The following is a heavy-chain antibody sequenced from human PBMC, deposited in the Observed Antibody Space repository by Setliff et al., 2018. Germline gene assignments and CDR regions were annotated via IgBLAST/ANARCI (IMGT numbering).Heavy chain of an antibody. CDR1: GGSISTYY. CDR3: ARMVGTPDGWFDP. J-gene: IGHJ5*02. CDR2: IYYSGST. V-gene: IGHV4-59*01. D-gene: IGHD1-26*01. Sequence: PSETLSLTCTVSGGSISTYYWSWIRQPPGKGLEWIGYIYYSGSTNYNPSLKSRVTISVDTSNNHFSLKLISVTAADTAVYYCARMVGTPDGWFDPWGQGTLVTVSS.